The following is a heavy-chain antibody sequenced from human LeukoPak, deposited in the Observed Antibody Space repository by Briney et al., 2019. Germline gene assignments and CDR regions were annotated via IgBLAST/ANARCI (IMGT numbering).Heavy chain of an antibody. J-gene: IGHJ4*02. CDR3: AKDRGWNGVFGYFDY. CDR1: GFTFSSYA. CDR2: ISGSGGST. D-gene: IGHD1-1*01. V-gene: IGHV3-23*01. Sequence: GGSLRLSCAASGFTFSSYAMSWVRQAPGKGLEWVSGISGSGGSTYYADSVKGRFTISRDNSKNTLYLQMNSLRAEDTAVYYRAKDRGWNGVFGYFDYWGQGALVTVSS.